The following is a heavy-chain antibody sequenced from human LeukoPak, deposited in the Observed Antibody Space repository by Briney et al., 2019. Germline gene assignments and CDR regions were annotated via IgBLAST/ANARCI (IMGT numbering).Heavy chain of an antibody. V-gene: IGHV4-34*01. Sequence: SETLCLTCAVYGGSFSGYYWSWIRQPPGKGLEWIGEINHSGSTNYNPSLKSRVTISVDTSKNQISLKLSSVTAADTAVYYCARVVPYSGSYYVYGYYMDVWGKGTTVTVSS. D-gene: IGHD1-26*01. CDR2: INHSGST. CDR1: GGSFSGYY. CDR3: ARVVPYSGSYYVYGYYMDV. J-gene: IGHJ6*03.